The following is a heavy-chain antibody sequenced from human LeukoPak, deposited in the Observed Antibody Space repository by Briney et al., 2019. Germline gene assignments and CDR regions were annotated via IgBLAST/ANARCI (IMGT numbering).Heavy chain of an antibody. J-gene: IGHJ4*02. CDR2: ISGSGGST. Sequence: GSLRLSCAASGFTFSSYAMSWVRQAPGKGLEWVSAISGSGGSTYYADSVKGRFTISRDNSKNTLYLQMNSLRAEDTAVYYCAKGDVLLWFGESIFDYWGQGTLVTVSS. CDR3: AKGDVLLWFGESIFDY. V-gene: IGHV3-23*01. D-gene: IGHD3-10*01. CDR1: GFTFSSYA.